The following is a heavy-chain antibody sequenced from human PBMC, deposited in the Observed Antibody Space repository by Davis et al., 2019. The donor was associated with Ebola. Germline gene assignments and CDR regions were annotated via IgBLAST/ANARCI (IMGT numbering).Heavy chain of an antibody. CDR1: GFTFSDYA. CDR2: VSASGRNS. J-gene: IGHJ4*02. Sequence: GESLKISCAASGFTFSDYAMTWVRQAPGKGLEWVSTVSASGRNSYYADSVKGRFTISRDNAKNTLYLQMNSLRAEDTAVYYCARFMTTEDYWGQGTLVTVSS. CDR3: ARFMTTEDY. V-gene: IGHV3-23*01. D-gene: IGHD4-17*01.